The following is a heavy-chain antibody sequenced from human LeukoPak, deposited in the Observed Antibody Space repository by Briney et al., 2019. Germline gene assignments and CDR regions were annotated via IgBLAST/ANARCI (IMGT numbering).Heavy chain of an antibody. Sequence: PSETLSLTCAVSGGSISSHCWSWIRQPPGKGLEWIGCIYYSGSTNYNPSLTSRVTISVDTSRNQFSLMLSSVTAAASALYYCARRTGYLNYYYYYYMDVGGSGTTVTVSS. CDR3: ARRTGYLNYYYYYYMDV. CDR1: GGSISSHC. CDR2: IYYSGST. J-gene: IGHJ6*03. D-gene: IGHD3/OR15-3a*01. V-gene: IGHV4-59*11.